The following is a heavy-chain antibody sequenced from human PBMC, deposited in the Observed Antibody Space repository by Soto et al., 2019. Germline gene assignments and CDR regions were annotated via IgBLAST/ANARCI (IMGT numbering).Heavy chain of an antibody. CDR2: IYYSGST. CDR3: ARGCHVDTAMGLGYYFDY. J-gene: IGHJ4*02. D-gene: IGHD5-18*01. Sequence: SETLSLTCTVSGGSISSGGYYWSWIRQHPGKGLEWIGYIYYSGSTYYNPSLKSRVTISVDTSKNQFSLKLSSVTAADTAVYYCARGCHVDTAMGLGYYFDYWGQGTLVTVSS. CDR1: GGSISSGGYY. V-gene: IGHV4-31*03.